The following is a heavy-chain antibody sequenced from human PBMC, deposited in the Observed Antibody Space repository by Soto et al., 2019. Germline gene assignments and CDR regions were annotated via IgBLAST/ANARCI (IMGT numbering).Heavy chain of an antibody. D-gene: IGHD2-8*02. CDR1: GYTFTSYD. V-gene: IGHV1-8*02. Sequence: GASVKVSCKASGYTFTSYDINWVRQAAGQGPEWMGSVTPRNGDTAFAQKYQGRVTVTSNTSMSTVYMELSNLRSDDTAVYYCARGGSYWARRHYFDSWGQGXLVTVYS. CDR3: ARGGSYWARRHYFDS. J-gene: IGHJ4*02. CDR2: VTPRNGDT.